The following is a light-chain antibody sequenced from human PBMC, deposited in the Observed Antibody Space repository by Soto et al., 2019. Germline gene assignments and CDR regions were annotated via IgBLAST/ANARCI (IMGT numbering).Light chain of an antibody. J-gene: IGKJ2*01. CDR3: QQYYSPPHT. Sequence: DIVMTQSPNSLAVSLGERATINCRSSQSILYSPSNKNYLAWYQQKPGQPPKLLFYWASTRESGVPDRFSGSGSGTDFTLTISSLQAEDVAAYYCQQYYSPPHTFGQGTKLEIK. CDR2: WAS. V-gene: IGKV4-1*01. CDR1: QSILYSPSNKNY.